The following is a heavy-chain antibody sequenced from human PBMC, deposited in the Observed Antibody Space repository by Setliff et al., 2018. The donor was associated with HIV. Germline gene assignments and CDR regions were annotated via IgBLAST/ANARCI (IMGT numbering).Heavy chain of an antibody. D-gene: IGHD3-3*01. V-gene: IGHV1-2*06. CDR1: GYTFTGYY. Sequence: AASVKVSCKASGYTFTGYYMHWVRQAPGQGPEWLGRINPKSGGTRYAQKFQGRVSMTRDTAISTAYMELSRLRSDDSAVYYCARLPFITIFGVLNGDDGFDIWGQGTMVTVSS. J-gene: IGHJ3*02. CDR3: ARLPFITIFGVLNGDDGFDI. CDR2: INPKSGGT.